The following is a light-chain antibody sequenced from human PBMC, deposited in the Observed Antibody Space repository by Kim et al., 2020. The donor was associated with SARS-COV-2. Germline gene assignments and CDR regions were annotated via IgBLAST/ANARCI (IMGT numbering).Light chain of an antibody. V-gene: IGLV7-43*01. Sequence: QAVVTQEPSLTVSPGGTVTLTCASSAGAVTTYYYSIWFQQKPGQEPRALTHETFKKHSWTPARFSGSLVGGKAALTLSAVQPEDEADYYCLLYHSGIWVFGGGTQLTVL. CDR1: AGAVTTYYY. CDR3: LLYHSGIWV. J-gene: IGLJ3*02. CDR2: ETF.